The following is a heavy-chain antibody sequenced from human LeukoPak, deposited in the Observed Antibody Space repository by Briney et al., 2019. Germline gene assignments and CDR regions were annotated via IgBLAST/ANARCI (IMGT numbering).Heavy chain of an antibody. CDR1: GFXFSSHS. V-gene: IGHV3-21*04. J-gene: IGHJ4*02. D-gene: IGHD3-10*01. CDR3: ARSNREFASGSGDY. Sequence: GGSLRLSCTASGFXFSSHSINWVRQAPGRGLEWVSFISAISTYILYADTVKGRFTISRDNAKNSLYLQMNSLRVEDTAVYYCARSNREFASGSGDYWGQGTLVTVSS. CDR2: ISAISTYI.